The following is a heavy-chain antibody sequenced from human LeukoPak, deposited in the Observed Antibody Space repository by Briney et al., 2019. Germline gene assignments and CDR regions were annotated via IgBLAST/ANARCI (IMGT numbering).Heavy chain of an antibody. CDR1: GFTFSSYA. CDR2: ISYDGSNK. Sequence: GRSLRLSCAASGFTFSSYAMHWVRQAPGKGLEWVTFISYDGSNKNYADSVKGRFTISRDNFKNTLYLQMNSLRVQDTAVYYCATDMRGGSSLSPAWGQGTLVTVSS. D-gene: IGHD6-6*01. CDR3: ATDMRGGSSLSPA. V-gene: IGHV3-30*04. J-gene: IGHJ5*02.